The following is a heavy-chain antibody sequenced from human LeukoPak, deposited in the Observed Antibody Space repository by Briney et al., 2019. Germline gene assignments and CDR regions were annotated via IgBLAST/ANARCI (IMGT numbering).Heavy chain of an antibody. J-gene: IGHJ6*02. D-gene: IGHD5-18*01. CDR2: IKRDGSEK. CDR3: ARVPEYSYGTYYYYGMDV. V-gene: IGHV3-7*01. CDR1: GFTFSSYW. Sequence: GGSLRLSCPASGFTFSSYWMSWVRQAPGKGLEWVANIKRDGSEKYYVDSVKGRFTISRDNAKNSLYLQMNSLRAEDTAVYYCARVPEYSYGTYYYYGMDVWGQGTTVTVSS.